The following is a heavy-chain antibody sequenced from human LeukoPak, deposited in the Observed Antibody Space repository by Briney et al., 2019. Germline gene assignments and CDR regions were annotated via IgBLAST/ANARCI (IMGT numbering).Heavy chain of an antibody. D-gene: IGHD2-21*02. J-gene: IGHJ4*02. CDR3: ARRYSGGGCYNY. CDR2: INHSGST. Sequence: SETLSLTCAVYGGSFSHYYWTWIRQPPGKGLEWIGEINHSGSTNHNPSLKSRVTISVDTSKNQFSLKLRSVTAADTAVYYCARRYSGGGCYNYWGQGTLITVSS. V-gene: IGHV4-34*01. CDR1: GGSFSHYY.